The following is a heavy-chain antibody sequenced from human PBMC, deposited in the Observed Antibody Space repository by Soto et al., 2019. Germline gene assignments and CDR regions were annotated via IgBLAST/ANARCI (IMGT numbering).Heavy chain of an antibody. CDR2: INHSGST. V-gene: IGHV4-34*01. Sequence: SETLSLTCAVYGGSFSGYYWSWIRQPPGKGLEWIGEINHSGSTNYNPSLKSRVTISVDTSKNQFSLKLSSVTAEDTAVYYCAKDPRYSSSSDSDPWGQGTLVTVSS. D-gene: IGHD6-6*01. J-gene: IGHJ5*02. CDR3: AKDPRYSSSSDSDP. CDR1: GGSFSGYY.